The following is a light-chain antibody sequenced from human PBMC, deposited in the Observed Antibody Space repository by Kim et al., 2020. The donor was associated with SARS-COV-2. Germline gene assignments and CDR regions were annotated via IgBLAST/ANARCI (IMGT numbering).Light chain of an antibody. CDR2: QDS. V-gene: IGLV3-1*01. J-gene: IGLJ1*01. CDR1: KLGDKY. CDR3: QAWDSSTYV. Sequence: VPPGQTASITCSGDKLGDKYACWYQQKPGQSPVLVIYQDSKRPSGIPERFSGSNSGNTATLTISGTQAMDEADYYCQAWDSSTYVFGTGTKVTVL.